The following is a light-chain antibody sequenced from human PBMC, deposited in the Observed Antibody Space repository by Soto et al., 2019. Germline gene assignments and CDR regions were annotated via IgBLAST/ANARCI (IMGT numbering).Light chain of an antibody. CDR1: SSNIGNNY. Sequence: QSVLTQPPSVSAAPGQKVTISCSGSSSNIGNNYVSWYQHLPGTAPKLLMYENNKRPSGIPDRFSGSKSGTSAALGITGLQTGDEADYYCGTWDSSLSGASYVFGTGTKVTVL. CDR3: GTWDSSLSGASYV. V-gene: IGLV1-51*02. J-gene: IGLJ1*01. CDR2: ENN.